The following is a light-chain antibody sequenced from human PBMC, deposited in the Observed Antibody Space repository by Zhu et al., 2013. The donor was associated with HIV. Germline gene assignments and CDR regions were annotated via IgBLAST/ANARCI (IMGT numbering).Light chain of an antibody. CDR3: QQYYGRPPWT. J-gene: IGKJ1*01. Sequence: DIVMTQSPDSLAVSLGERATINCKSSQSVLYSSNKKNYLAWYQQKEGQPPKLLISWASTRESGVPDRFSASGSGTDFTLTISSLQTDDVAVYYCQQYYGRPPWTFGQGTKVEIK. V-gene: IGKV4-1*01. CDR2: WAS. CDR1: QSVLYSSNKKNY.